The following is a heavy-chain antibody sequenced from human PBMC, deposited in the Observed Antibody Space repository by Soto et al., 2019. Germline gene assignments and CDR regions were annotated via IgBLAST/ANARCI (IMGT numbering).Heavy chain of an antibody. Sequence: EVQLVESGGGLVQPGGSLRLSCAASGFTFSDHYMDWVRQAPGKGLEWVGRTRNKANSYTTEYAASVKGRFTISRDDSKNSLYLQMNSLKTEDTAVYYCARENGIGSGRWRGFDYWGQGTLVTVSS. J-gene: IGHJ4*02. V-gene: IGHV3-72*01. CDR3: ARENGIGSGRWRGFDY. CDR2: TRNKANSYTT. D-gene: IGHD3-10*01. CDR1: GFTFSDHY.